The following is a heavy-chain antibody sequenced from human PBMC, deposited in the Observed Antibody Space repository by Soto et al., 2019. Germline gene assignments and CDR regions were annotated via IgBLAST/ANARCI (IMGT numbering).Heavy chain of an antibody. V-gene: IGHV1-18*01. Sequence: QVQLVQSGVEVKKPGASVKVSCKASGYTFTSYGISWVRQAPGQGLEWMAWISAYNGNTKYAQKVQGRVTMTTDTXPSTAYMELRSRRSDDTAVYYCARVPNDSMGWFDPWGQGTLVTVSS. CDR1: GYTFTSYG. CDR3: ARVPNDSMGWFDP. CDR2: ISAYNGNT. D-gene: IGHD3-22*01. J-gene: IGHJ5*02.